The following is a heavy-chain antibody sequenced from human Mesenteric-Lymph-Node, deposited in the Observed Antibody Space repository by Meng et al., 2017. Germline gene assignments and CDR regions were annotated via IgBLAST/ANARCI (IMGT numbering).Heavy chain of an antibody. Sequence: SVKVSCKASGGTFSSYAISWVRQAPGQGLEWMGGIIPIFGTANYAQKFQGRVTITADKSTSTAYMELRSLRSEDTAVYYCARAREYYYDSSGYYYFDYWGQGTLVTVSS. J-gene: IGHJ4*02. V-gene: IGHV1-69*06. D-gene: IGHD3-22*01. CDR2: IIPIFGTA. CDR1: GGTFSSYA. CDR3: ARAREYYYDSSGYYYFDY.